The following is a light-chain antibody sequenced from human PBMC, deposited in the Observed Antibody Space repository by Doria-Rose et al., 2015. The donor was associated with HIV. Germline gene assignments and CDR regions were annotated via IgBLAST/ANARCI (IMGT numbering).Light chain of an antibody. Sequence: TITCRASQSISSYLNWYQQKPGKAPKLLIFAASSLQSGVPSRFSGSGSGTDFTLTISSLQPEDFATYYCQQSFSTLPLTFGGGTKVEI. CDR2: AAS. J-gene: IGKJ4*01. CDR3: QQSFSTLPLT. V-gene: IGKV1-39*01. CDR1: QSISSY.